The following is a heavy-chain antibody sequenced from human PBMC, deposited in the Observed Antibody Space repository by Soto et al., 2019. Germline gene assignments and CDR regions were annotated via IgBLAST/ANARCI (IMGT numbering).Heavy chain of an antibody. CDR2: ISSSSSYI. D-gene: IGHD3-22*01. Sequence: GRALRVSCAASGFTCISYSMNWVRQAPGKGLEWVSSISSSSSYIYYADSVKGRFTISRDNAKNSLYLQMNSLRAEDTAVYYCARDPRLYDSSGYGNYYYYGMDVWGQGTTVTASS. CDR3: ARDPRLYDSSGYGNYYYYGMDV. V-gene: IGHV3-21*01. CDR1: GFTCISYS. J-gene: IGHJ6*02.